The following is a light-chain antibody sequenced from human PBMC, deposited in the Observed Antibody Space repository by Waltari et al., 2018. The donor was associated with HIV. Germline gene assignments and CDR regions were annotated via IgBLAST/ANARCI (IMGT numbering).Light chain of an antibody. J-gene: IGLJ3*02. V-gene: IGLV2-14*01. CDR3: MSYISSATPE. Sequence: QSALTQPASVSGSPGQSISISCTGTSRDLDANKSVSWYQHHPGKAPKLIIYEVTNRPSGVSNRFSGSKSGHTASLTISGLQAEDEADYFCMSYISSATPEFGGGTKVTVL. CDR1: SRDLDANKS. CDR2: EVT.